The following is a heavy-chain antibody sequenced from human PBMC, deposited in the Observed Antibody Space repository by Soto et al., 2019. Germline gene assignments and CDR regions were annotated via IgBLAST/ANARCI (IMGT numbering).Heavy chain of an antibody. CDR3: AREVAADVNGNWFDP. J-gene: IGHJ5*02. Sequence: VASVKVSCKASGGTFSSYAISWVRQAPGQGLEWMGGIIPIFGTANYAQKFQGRVTITADESTSTAYMELSSLRSEDTAVYYCAREVAADVNGNWFDPWGQGTLVTVSS. D-gene: IGHD6-19*01. CDR2: IIPIFGTA. CDR1: GGTFSSYA. V-gene: IGHV1-69*13.